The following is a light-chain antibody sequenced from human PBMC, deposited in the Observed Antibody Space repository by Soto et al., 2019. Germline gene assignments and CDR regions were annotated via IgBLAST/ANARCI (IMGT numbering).Light chain of an antibody. CDR2: GAS. CDR3: QHYGSSTWT. Sequence: IVLTQSPGTLSLSPGDRVTPSCRASQSISSNYLAWHQQKPGQAPRLLIYGASSRATGIPDRFSGSGSGTEFTLTISRLEPEDSAVYYCQHYGSSTWTFGRGTKVDIK. CDR1: QSISSNY. J-gene: IGKJ1*01. V-gene: IGKV3-20*01.